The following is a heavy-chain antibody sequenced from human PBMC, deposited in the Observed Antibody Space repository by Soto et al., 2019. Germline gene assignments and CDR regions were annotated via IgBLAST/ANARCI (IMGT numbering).Heavy chain of an antibody. V-gene: IGHV4-30-4*01. J-gene: IGHJ4*02. CDR1: GDSINSADYY. Sequence: SETLSLSCTVSGDSINSADYYWSWLRQPPGKGLEWIGYIYYSRSDYYNPSLGRRATITIDTSRNQFSLNLMSVTAADTAVYYCASVVQFYGSSGYSFYYFDYWGQGALVTVSS. D-gene: IGHD3-22*01. CDR3: ASVVQFYGSSGYSFYYFDY. CDR2: IYYSRSD.